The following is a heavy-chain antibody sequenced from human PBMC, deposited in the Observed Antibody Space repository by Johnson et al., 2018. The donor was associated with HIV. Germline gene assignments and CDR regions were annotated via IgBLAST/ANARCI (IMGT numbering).Heavy chain of an antibody. V-gene: IGHV3-13*01. Sequence: VQLVESGGGLVQPGGSLRLSCAASGFTFSSYDMHWVRQATGKGLEWVSAIGTAGDTYYPGSVKGRFTISRENAKNSLYLQMNSLRAVDTAVYYCARRMFSSGWYNDGLGAFDIWGQGTMVTVSS. CDR1: GFTFSSYD. D-gene: IGHD6-19*01. CDR3: ARRMFSSGWYNDGLGAFDI. CDR2: IGTAGDT. J-gene: IGHJ3*02.